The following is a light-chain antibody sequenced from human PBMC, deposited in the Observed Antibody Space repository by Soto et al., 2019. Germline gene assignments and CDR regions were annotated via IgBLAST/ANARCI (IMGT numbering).Light chain of an antibody. V-gene: IGLV1-47*01. CDR1: SFNIGTNL. CDR2: RNN. CDR3: AAWDDSLSGYV. Sequence: QSVPTQPPSASGTPGQRVTISCSGSSFNIGTNLVYWYQQLPGTAPKVLIYRNNQRPSGVPDRFSGAKSGTSASLAISGLRSEDEADYCCAAWDDSLSGYVFGTGTKVTVL. J-gene: IGLJ1*01.